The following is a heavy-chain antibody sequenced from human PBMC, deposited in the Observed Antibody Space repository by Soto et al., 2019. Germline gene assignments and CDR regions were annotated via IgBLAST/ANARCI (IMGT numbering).Heavy chain of an antibody. V-gene: IGHV3-33*01. CDR1: GFTFSSYG. Sequence: QVQLVESGGGVVQPGRSLRLSCAASGFTFSSYGMLWVRQAPGKGLEWVAVIWYDGSNKYYADSVKGRFTISRDNSKNTLYLQIDRLKSEDTAVYYCARDFYLAWNSDLDYYFDYWGQGTLVTVSS. CDR2: IWYDGSNK. CDR3: ARDFYLAWNSDLDYYFDY. J-gene: IGHJ4*02. D-gene: IGHD1-7*01.